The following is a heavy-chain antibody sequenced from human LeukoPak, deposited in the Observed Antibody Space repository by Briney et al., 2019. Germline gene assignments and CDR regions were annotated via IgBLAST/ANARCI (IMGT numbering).Heavy chain of an antibody. CDR1: GFTFDDYG. D-gene: IGHD2-15*01. Sequence: PGGSLRLSCAASGFTFDDYGMSWVRQAPGKGLEWVALIWYDGGKKYYTDSVRGRFTISRDNSKNTLYLQMDSLRAEDTAVYYCVRYCNGGSCYRAAFDVWGPGTMVTVSS. J-gene: IGHJ3*01. CDR2: IWYDGGKK. V-gene: IGHV3-33*08. CDR3: VRYCNGGSCYRAAFDV.